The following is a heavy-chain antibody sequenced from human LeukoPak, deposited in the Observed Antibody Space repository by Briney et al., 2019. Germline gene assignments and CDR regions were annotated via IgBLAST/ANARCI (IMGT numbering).Heavy chain of an antibody. D-gene: IGHD3-10*01. Sequence: SGPALVKPTQTLTLTCTFSGFSLSTSGMRVSWFRQPPGKALEGLARIDWDDDKFYSTSLKTRLTISKDTSKNQVVLTMTNMDPVDTATYYCARTYGSGSWGAFDIWGQGTMVTVSS. CDR3: ARTYGSGSWGAFDI. CDR2: IDWDDDK. V-gene: IGHV2-70*04. CDR1: GFSLSTSGMR. J-gene: IGHJ3*02.